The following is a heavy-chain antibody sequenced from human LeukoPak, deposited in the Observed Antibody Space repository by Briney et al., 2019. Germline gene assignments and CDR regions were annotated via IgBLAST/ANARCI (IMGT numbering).Heavy chain of an antibody. J-gene: IGHJ6*02. CDR3: VRSATIAVFRYGMDV. V-gene: IGHV4-59*11. CDR1: GGSITSLY. Sequence: SETLSLTCSVSGGSITSLYWSWVRQPLGKGLEYVGYVHHTGVTNYNPSLRGRVTVSMDASKNQFYLKLNSVTAADTAVYYCVRSATIAVFRYGMDVWGQGTTVTVSS. D-gene: IGHD6-19*01. CDR2: VHHTGVT.